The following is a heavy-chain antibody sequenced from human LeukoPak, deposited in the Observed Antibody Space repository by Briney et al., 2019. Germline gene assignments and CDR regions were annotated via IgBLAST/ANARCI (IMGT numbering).Heavy chain of an antibody. V-gene: IGHV3-11*01. CDR1: GFSFSDYY. CDR2: ISNGASTI. Sequence: GGSLTLSCAASGFSFSDYYMGWIRQAPGKGLEWVSYISNGASTIYYVDSVKGRFTISRDNAKNSLYLQMNSLRAEDTGVYYCAKDYRTFGLLDSWGQGALVTVSS. CDR3: AKDYRTFGLLDS. D-gene: IGHD3-10*01. J-gene: IGHJ4*02.